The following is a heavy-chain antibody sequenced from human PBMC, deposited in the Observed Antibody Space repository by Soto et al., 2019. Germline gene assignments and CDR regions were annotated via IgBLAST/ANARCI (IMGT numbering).Heavy chain of an antibody. D-gene: IGHD3-10*01. Sequence: PGGSLRLSCAASGFTFSSYGMHWVRQAPGKGLEWVAVISYDGSNKYYADSVKGRFTISRDNSKNTLYLQMNSLRAEDTAVYYCAKSGGLLVYFDYWGQGTLVTVSS. V-gene: IGHV3-30*18. CDR1: GFTFSSYG. J-gene: IGHJ4*02. CDR3: AKSGGLLVYFDY. CDR2: ISYDGSNK.